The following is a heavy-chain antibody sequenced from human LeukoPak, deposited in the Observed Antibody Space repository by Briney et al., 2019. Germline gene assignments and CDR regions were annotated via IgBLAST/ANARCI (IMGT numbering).Heavy chain of an antibody. CDR1: GFTFSSYS. D-gene: IGHD6-13*01. CDR3: ARESSSGYIDY. Sequence: GGSLRLSCAASGFTFSSYSMNWGRQAPGRGLEWVSYISSSITIYYADSVKGRFTISRANSKNSLYLQMNSLRAEDTAVYYCARESSSGYIDYWGQGTLVTVSS. J-gene: IGHJ4*02. V-gene: IGHV3-48*01. CDR2: ISSSITI.